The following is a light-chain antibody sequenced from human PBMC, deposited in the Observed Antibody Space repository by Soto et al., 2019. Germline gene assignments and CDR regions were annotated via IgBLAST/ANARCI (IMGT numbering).Light chain of an antibody. CDR3: QSADSSGTVV. J-gene: IGLJ2*01. CDR1: ALPKQY. CDR2: KDS. Sequence: SYELTQPTSVSVSPGQTARITCSGDALPKQYAYWYQQKPGQAPVLVIYKDSERPSGIPERFSGSSSGTTVTLTISGVQAEDEAEYYCQSADSSGTVVFGGGTKVTVL. V-gene: IGLV3-25*03.